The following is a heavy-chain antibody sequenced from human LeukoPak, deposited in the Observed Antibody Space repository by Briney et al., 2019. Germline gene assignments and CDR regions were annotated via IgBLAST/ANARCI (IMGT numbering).Heavy chain of an antibody. Sequence: GGSLRLSCAASGFTFSSYEMNWVRQAPGKGLEWVSSISSSSSYIYYADSVKGRFTISRDNAKNSLYLQMNSLRAEDTAVYCCARDAAYYYDSSGYYRYNWFDPWGQGTLVTVSS. J-gene: IGHJ5*02. CDR1: GFTFSSYE. V-gene: IGHV3-21*01. CDR2: ISSSSSYI. D-gene: IGHD3-22*01. CDR3: ARDAAYYYDSSGYYRYNWFDP.